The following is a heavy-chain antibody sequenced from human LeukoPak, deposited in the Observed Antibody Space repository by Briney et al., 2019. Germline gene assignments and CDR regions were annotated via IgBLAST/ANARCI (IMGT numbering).Heavy chain of an antibody. J-gene: IGHJ4*02. D-gene: IGHD1-1*01. CDR3: AKDPDWNLYDCYFDY. Sequence: GGSLRLSCAASGFTFSSYGMTWVRQAPGKGLEWVSGITGSGGNTYYADSVKGRFTISRDNSKNTLYLQMDSLRDEDTAVYYCAKDPDWNLYDCYFDYWGRGTLVTVSP. CDR1: GFTFSSYG. CDR2: ITGSGGNT. V-gene: IGHV3-23*01.